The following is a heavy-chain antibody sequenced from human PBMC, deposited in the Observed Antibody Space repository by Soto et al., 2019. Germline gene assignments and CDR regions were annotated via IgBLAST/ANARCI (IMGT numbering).Heavy chain of an antibody. J-gene: IGHJ4*02. CDR1: GYTFTSYD. CDR2: MNPNTGNS. V-gene: IGHV1-8*01. Sequence: GASVKVSCKASGYTFTSYDIYWVRQATGQGLEWMGWMNPNTGNSGYAQKFQGRVTMTSDTSISTAHMELSSLRSEDTDVYYCARRAETNGWNGFGADKYYFDFWGQGTLVTVSS. CDR3: ARRAETNGWNGFGADKYYFDF. D-gene: IGHD1-1*01.